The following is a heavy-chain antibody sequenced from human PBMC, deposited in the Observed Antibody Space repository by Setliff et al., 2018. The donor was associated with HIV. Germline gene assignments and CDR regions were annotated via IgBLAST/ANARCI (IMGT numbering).Heavy chain of an antibody. Sequence: PSETLSLTCAVYGGSFSGYYWTWIRQPPGKGLEWIGDINHSGKTNYNRSLKSRVTISLDTSKNQFSLRPTSVTAADTAVYYCAREGGTGRSSWYGAYWYDPWGQGTLVTVS. CDR1: GGSFSGYY. CDR3: AREGGTGRSSWYGAYWYDP. J-gene: IGHJ5*02. V-gene: IGHV4-34*01. CDR2: INHSGKT. D-gene: IGHD6-13*01.